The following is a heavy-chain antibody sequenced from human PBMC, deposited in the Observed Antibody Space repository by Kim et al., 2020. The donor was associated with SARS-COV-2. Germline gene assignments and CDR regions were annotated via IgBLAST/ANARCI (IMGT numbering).Heavy chain of an antibody. J-gene: IGHJ4*02. D-gene: IGHD3-10*01. CDR2: STIHNDVT. CDR3: ARDALRYGSGSYYKGPSDY. CDR1: GYTFSNYG. Sequence: ASVKVSCTASGYTFSNYGISWVRQVPGQALEWMGWSTIHNDVTNYAQNFQGRVTLTADTSANIAYMELTSLRSDDTAVYYCARDALRYGSGSYYKGPSDYWGQGTLVIVSS. V-gene: IGHV1-18*04.